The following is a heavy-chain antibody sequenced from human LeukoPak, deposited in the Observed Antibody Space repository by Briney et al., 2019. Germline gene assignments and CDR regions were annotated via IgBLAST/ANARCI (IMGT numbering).Heavy chain of an antibody. Sequence: ASVKVSCKASDYTFTSYGTSWVRQAPGQGLEWMGWTSAYNGNTNYAQKLQGRVTMPTDTSTTRAYIELRSLRSDDTAVYYCARDSSSGYYYVGRFDPWGQGTLVTVSS. V-gene: IGHV1-18*01. D-gene: IGHD3-22*01. J-gene: IGHJ5*02. CDR2: TSAYNGNT. CDR3: ARDSSSGYYYVGRFDP. CDR1: DYTFTSYG.